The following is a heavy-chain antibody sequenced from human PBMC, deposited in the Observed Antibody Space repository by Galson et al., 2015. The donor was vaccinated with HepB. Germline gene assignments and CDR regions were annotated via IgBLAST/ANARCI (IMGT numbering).Heavy chain of an antibody. V-gene: IGHV3-30-3*01. Sequence: SLRLSCAASEFTFSTYDMHWVRQAPGKGLEWVAVLSYDGTNKYYADSVKGRFTISRDNSKNTLYLQMDSLRAEDTAIYYCARGNRTLRVFFDYWGQGTLVTVSS. CDR2: LSYDGTNK. CDR3: ARGNRTLRVFFDY. CDR1: EFTFSTYD. J-gene: IGHJ4*02. D-gene: IGHD2/OR15-2a*01.